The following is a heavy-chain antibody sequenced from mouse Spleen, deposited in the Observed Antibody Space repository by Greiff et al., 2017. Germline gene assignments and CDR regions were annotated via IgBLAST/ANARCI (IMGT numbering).Heavy chain of an antibody. CDR3: VGSFAY. J-gene: IGHJ3*01. D-gene: IGHD3-3*01. Sequence: DVQLQESGPGLVKPSQSLSLTCSVTGYSITSGYYWNWIRQFPGNKLEWMGYISYDGSNNYNPSLKNRISITRDTSKNQFFLKLNSVTTEDTATYYCVGSFAYWGQGTLVTVSA. CDR2: ISYDGSN. CDR1: GYSITSGYY. V-gene: IGHV3-6*01.